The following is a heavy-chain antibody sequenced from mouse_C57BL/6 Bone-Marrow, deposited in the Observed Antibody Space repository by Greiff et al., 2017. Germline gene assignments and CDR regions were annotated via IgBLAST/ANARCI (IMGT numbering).Heavy chain of an antibody. CDR3: AREGLITTVVAPDY. CDR2: INPNNGGT. CDR1: GYTFTDYY. D-gene: IGHD1-1*01. J-gene: IGHJ2*01. Sequence: VQLKHSGPELVKPGASVKISCKASGYTFTDYYMNWVKQSHGKSLEWIGDINPNNGGTSYNQKFKGKATLTVDKSSSTAYMELRSLTSEDSAVYYCAREGLITTVVAPDYWGQGTTLTVSS. V-gene: IGHV1-26*01.